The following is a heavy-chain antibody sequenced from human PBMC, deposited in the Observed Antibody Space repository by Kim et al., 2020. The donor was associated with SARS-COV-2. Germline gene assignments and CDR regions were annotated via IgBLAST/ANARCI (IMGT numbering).Heavy chain of an antibody. CDR1: GGSISSYY. J-gene: IGHJ6*01. CDR3: ARGYCSSTSCFSLSGMDV. CDR2: IYYNGGT. D-gene: IGHD2-2*01. Sequence: SETLSLTCTVSGGSISSYYWYWIRQPPGKGLEWIGYIYYNGGTNYNPSLKSRVTISIDTSKNQFSLRWSSVTAADTAVYYCARGYCSSTSCFSLSGMDVWGQGNTGTVSS. V-gene: IGHV4-59*01.